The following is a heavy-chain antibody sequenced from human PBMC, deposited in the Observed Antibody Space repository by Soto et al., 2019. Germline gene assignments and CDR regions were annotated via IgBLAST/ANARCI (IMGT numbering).Heavy chain of an antibody. D-gene: IGHD6-13*01. Sequence: PSETLSLTCTVSGGSISSSSYYWGWIRQPPGKGLEWIGSIYYSGNTYYNPSLKSRVAISVDTSKNQFSLKLSSVTAADTAVYYCATMTAGGRGKNYYYYMDVWGKGTTVT. CDR3: ATMTAGGRGKNYYYYMDV. CDR1: GGSISSSSYY. J-gene: IGHJ6*03. V-gene: IGHV4-39*01. CDR2: IYYSGNT.